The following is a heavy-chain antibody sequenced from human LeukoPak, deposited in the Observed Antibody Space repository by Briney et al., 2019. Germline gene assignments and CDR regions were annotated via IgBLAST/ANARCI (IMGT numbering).Heavy chain of an antibody. V-gene: IGHV4-59*01. J-gene: IGHJ4*02. CDR2: IYYSGST. Sequence: IGNIYYSGSTNYNPSLKSRVTISVDTSKNQFSLKLSSVTAADTAVYYCARSTVTAAPLFYWGQGTLVTVSS. D-gene: IGHD4-17*01. CDR3: ARSTVTAAPLFY.